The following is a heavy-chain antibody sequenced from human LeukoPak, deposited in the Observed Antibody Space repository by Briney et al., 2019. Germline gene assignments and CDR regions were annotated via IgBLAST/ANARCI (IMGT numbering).Heavy chain of an antibody. D-gene: IGHD3-10*01. J-gene: IGHJ5*02. V-gene: IGHV4-39*01. CDR2: IYYSGST. CDR1: GGSISSSSYY. CDR3: ARKWFGEFPVLDP. Sequence: TSETLSLTCTVSGGSISSSSYYWGWIRQPPGKGLEWIGSIYYSGSTYYNPSLKSRVTISVDTSKNQFSLKLSSVTAADTAVYYCARKWFGEFPVLDPWGQGTLVTVSS.